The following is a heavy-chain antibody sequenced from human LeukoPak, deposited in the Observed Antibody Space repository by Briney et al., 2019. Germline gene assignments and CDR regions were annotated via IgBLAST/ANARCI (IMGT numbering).Heavy chain of an antibody. V-gene: IGHV1-8*01. CDR3: VRDGEGVAISVNYWFDP. D-gene: IGHD3-10*01. CDR1: GFIFTSYD. CDR2: MNPITGNT. J-gene: IGHJ5*02. Sequence: GASVKVSCRASGFIFTSYDINWVRQATGQGLEWMGWMNPITGNTGYARQFQGRITMTRDTSTSTAYMELTSLGSEDTAVYYCVRDGEGVAISVNYWFDPWGQGTLVTVSS.